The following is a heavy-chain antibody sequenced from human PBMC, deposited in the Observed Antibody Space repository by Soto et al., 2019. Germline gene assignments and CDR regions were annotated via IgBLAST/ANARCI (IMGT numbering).Heavy chain of an antibody. J-gene: IGHJ6*02. Sequence: GGSLRLSCAASGFTFSSYAMSWVRQAPGKGLEWVSAISGSGSNTYYADSVKGRFTISRDNSKNTLYLQMNSLRAEDTAVYYCARGIVATIGIYGMDVWGQGTTVTVSS. V-gene: IGHV3-23*01. CDR1: GFTFSSYA. CDR3: ARGIVATIGIYGMDV. D-gene: IGHD5-12*01. CDR2: ISGSGSNT.